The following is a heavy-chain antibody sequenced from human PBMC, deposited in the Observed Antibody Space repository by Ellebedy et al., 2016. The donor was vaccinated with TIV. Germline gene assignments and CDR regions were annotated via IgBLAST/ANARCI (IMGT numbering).Heavy chain of an antibody. CDR1: GFSLSTSGVG. J-gene: IGHJ4*02. Sequence: SGPTLVKPTQTLTLTCTFSGFSLSTSGVGVGWIRQPPGKALEWLALIYGDDDKRYSPSLESRLTISKDTSKNQVVLRMTEMEPVDTGTYYCARRATMRPFDYWGQGILVAVSS. CDR3: ARRATMRPFDY. V-gene: IGHV2-5*02. CDR2: IYGDDDK.